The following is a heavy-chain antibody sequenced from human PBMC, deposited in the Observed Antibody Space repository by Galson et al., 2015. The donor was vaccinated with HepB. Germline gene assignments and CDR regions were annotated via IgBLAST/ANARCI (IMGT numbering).Heavy chain of an antibody. D-gene: IGHD5-18*01. J-gene: IGHJ4*02. V-gene: IGHV3-33*01. CDR3: ARDGLDTAMVHDGGYFDY. CDR2: IWYDGSNK. CDR1: GFTFSGYG. Sequence: SLRLSCAASGFTFSGYGMHWVRQAPGKGLEWVAVIWYDGSNKYYADSVKGRFTISRDNSKNTLYLQMNSLRAEDTAVYYCARDGLDTAMVHDGGYFDYWGQGTLVTVSS.